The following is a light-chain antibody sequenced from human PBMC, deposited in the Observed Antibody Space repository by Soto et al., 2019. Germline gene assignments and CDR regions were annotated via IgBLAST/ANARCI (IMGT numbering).Light chain of an antibody. J-gene: IGKJ5*01. Sequence: TQSPGTLSLSPGERATLSCRASQSVRNNYLTWYQQRPGQAPRLLIYGASTRATGIPARFSGSGSGTEFTLTISSLQSEDFAVYYCQQYNKWPPITFGQGTRLEIK. CDR1: QSVRNN. CDR3: QQYNKWPPIT. CDR2: GAS. V-gene: IGKV3-15*01.